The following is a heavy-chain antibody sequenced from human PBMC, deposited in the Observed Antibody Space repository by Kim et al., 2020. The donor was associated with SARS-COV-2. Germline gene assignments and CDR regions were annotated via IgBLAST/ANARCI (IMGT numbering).Heavy chain of an antibody. V-gene: IGHV3-53*01. D-gene: IGHD3-22*01. CDR1: GFTVSSNY. CDR3: ARRRYYYDSSGYGDAFDI. CDR2: IYSGGST. Sequence: GGSLRLSCAASGFTVSSNYMSWVRQAPGKGLEWVSVIYSGGSTYYADSVKGRFTISRDNSKNTLYLQMNSLRAEDTAVYYCARRRYYYDSSGYGDAFDIWGQGTMVTVSS. J-gene: IGHJ3*02.